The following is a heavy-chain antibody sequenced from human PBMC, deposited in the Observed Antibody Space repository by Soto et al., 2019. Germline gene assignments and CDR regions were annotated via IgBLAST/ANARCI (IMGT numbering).Heavy chain of an antibody. V-gene: IGHV3-21*01. CDR3: AGVDSSGYLQSNWFAP. D-gene: IGHD6-19*01. CDR1: GFTFSSYS. Sequence: EVQLVESGGGLVKPGGSLRLSCAASGFTFSSYSMNWVRQAPGKGLEWASSISSSSSYIYYADSVKGRFTISRDNAKNSLYLQMNILIAEDTAVYYCAGVDSSGYLQSNWFAPWGQGTLVTVSS. J-gene: IGHJ5*02. CDR2: ISSSSSYI.